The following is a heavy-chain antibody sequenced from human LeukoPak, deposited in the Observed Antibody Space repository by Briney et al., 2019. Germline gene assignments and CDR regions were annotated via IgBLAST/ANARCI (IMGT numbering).Heavy chain of an antibody. CDR1: GYTFTSYG. V-gene: IGHV1-18*01. J-gene: IGHJ6*02. D-gene: IGHD5-12*01. CDR2: ISAYNGNT. Sequence: ASVKVSCKASGYTFTSYGISWVRQAPGQGLEWMGWISAYNGNTNYAQKPQGRVTMTTDTSTSTAYMELRSLRSDDTAVYYCARGRYSGYYYYGMDVWGQGTTVTVSS. CDR3: ARGRYSGYYYYGMDV.